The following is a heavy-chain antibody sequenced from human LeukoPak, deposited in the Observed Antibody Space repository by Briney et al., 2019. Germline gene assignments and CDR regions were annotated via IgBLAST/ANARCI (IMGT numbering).Heavy chain of an antibody. CDR3: ARGLNFLVTMVRGPYNWFDP. V-gene: IGHV3-74*01. D-gene: IGHD3-10*01. CDR1: GFTFSGYW. CDR2: INTDGSST. Sequence: GGSLRLSCAASGFTFSGYWMHWVRQAPGKGLVWVSRINTDGSSTGYADSVKGRFTISRDNAKNTLYLQMSSLRPEDTAVYYCARGLNFLVTMVRGPYNWFDPWGQGTLVTVSS. J-gene: IGHJ5*02.